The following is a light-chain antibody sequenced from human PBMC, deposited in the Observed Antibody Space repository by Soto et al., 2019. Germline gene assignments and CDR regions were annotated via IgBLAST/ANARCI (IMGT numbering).Light chain of an antibody. Sequence: QSVLTQPASVSGSPGQSITISCTGTSSDVGGYTYVSWYQQHPGKAPKLISSEVTNRPSGVSPRFSGSKSGNTASLTISGLQAADEAEYYCSSYTSSSTLVFGGGTKVTVL. V-gene: IGLV2-14*01. CDR3: SSYTSSSTLV. J-gene: IGLJ3*02. CDR2: EVT. CDR1: SSDVGGYTY.